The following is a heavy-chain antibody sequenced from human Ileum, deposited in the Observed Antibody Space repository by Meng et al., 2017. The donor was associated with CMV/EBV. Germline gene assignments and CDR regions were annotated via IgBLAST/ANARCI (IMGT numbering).Heavy chain of an antibody. Sequence: ASVKVSCKASGYTFTDNHLHWVRQAPGQGLEWMGWLTPNTGGTFYAQKFQGRVTMTGDTSISTAYMELRRLTSDDTDVYYCARHGDYLDVWGQGTTVTVSS. CDR3: ARHGDYLDV. V-gene: IGHV1-2*02. D-gene: IGHD4-17*01. CDR1: GYTFTDNH. J-gene: IGHJ6*02. CDR2: LTPNTGGT.